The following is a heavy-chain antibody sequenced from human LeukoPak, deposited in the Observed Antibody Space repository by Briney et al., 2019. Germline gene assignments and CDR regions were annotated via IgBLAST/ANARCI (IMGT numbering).Heavy chain of an antibody. V-gene: IGHV3-30*02. Sequence: QAGGSLSLSCAASGFTFSSYGMHWVRQAPGKGLEWVAFIRYDGSNKYYADSVKGRFTISRDNSKNTLYLQMNSLRAEDTAVYYCAKDHVRYFDWLTPYYMDVWGKGTTVTVSS. D-gene: IGHD3-9*01. CDR3: AKDHVRYFDWLTPYYMDV. J-gene: IGHJ6*03. CDR2: IRYDGSNK. CDR1: GFTFSSYG.